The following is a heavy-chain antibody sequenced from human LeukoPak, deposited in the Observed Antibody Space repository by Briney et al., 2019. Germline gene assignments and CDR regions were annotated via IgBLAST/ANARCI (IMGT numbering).Heavy chain of an antibody. D-gene: IGHD3-22*01. CDR3: ARTKPYYYDSSGYFDY. CDR1: GGSISSYY. CDR2: IYYSGST. Sequence: SETLSLTCTVSGGSISSYYWSWTRQPPGKGLEWIGHIYYSGSTNYNPSLKSRVTISVDTSKNQFSLKLSSVTAADTAVYYCARTKPYYYDSSGYFDYWGQGTLVTVSS. V-gene: IGHV4-59*01. J-gene: IGHJ4*02.